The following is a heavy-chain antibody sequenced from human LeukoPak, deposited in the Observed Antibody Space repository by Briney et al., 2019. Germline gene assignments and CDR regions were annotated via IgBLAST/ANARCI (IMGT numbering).Heavy chain of an antibody. J-gene: IGHJ5*02. D-gene: IGHD3-10*01. V-gene: IGHV3-23*01. CDR1: GFTFSSYG. CDR3: ARVVGRDYYGSGSDNWFDP. Sequence: GGSLRLSCAASGFTFSSYGMSWVRQAPGKGLEWVSVISDSGGGTYYADSVKGRFTISRDNAKNSLYLQMNSLRAEDTAVYYCARVVGRDYYGSGSDNWFDPWGQGTLVTVSS. CDR2: ISDSGGGT.